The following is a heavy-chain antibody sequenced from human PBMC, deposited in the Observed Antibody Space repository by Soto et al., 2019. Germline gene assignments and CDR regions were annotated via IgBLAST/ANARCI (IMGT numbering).Heavy chain of an antibody. D-gene: IGHD5-12*01. CDR1: GGSISSYY. CDR2: IYYSGST. V-gene: IGHV4-59*08. CDR3: ARGERGYSGYDFDYYYYMDV. Sequence: SETLSLTCTVSGGSISSYYWSWIRQPPGKGLEWIGYIYYSGSTNYNPSLKSRVTISVDTSKNQFSLKLSSVTAADTAVYYCARGERGYSGYDFDYYYYMDVWGKGT. J-gene: IGHJ6*03.